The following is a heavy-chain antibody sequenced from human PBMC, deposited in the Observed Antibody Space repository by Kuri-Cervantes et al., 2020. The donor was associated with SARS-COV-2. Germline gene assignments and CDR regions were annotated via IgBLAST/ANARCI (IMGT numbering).Heavy chain of an antibody. Sequence: SVQESCKAPRSTFSNDALIWVRQAPGQGLEWMVGIIPIFGTVNYAQKFQGRVTITADESTSTAYMDLSSVRSEDTAVYYCARSSGSYYGGRIDYWGQGTLVTVSS. CDR2: IIPIFGTV. CDR3: ARSSGSYYGGRIDY. V-gene: IGHV1-69*13. CDR1: RSTFSNDA. D-gene: IGHD3-10*01. J-gene: IGHJ4*02.